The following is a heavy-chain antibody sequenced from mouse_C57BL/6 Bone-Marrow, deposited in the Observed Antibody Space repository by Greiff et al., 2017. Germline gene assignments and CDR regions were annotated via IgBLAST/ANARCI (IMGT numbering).Heavy chain of an antibody. CDR2: IRNKANNHAT. Sequence: EVKLVESGGGLVQPGGSMKLSCAASGFTFSDAWMDWVRQSPEKGLEWVAEIRNKANNHATYYAESVKGRFTISRDDSKSSVYLQMNSLRAEDTGIYYCTRPLRYGSSLAWFAYWGQGTLVTVSA. CDR1: GFTFSDAW. V-gene: IGHV6-6*01. J-gene: IGHJ3*01. D-gene: IGHD1-1*01. CDR3: TRPLRYGSSLAWFAY.